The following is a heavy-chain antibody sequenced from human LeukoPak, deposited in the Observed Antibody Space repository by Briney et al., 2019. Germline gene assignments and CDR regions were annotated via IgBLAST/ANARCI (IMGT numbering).Heavy chain of an antibody. V-gene: IGHV3-23*01. CDR2: ISGSGGNT. J-gene: IGHJ6*02. Sequence: GGSLRLSCAASGLTFSSYAMSWVRQAPGKGLEWVSTISGSGGNTYYAASVKGRFTISRDNAKHSLYLQMNSLRAEDTAVYYCARAIVVVPAAIPGVGYYYGMDVWGQGTTVTVSS. D-gene: IGHD2-2*01. CDR1: GLTFSSYA. CDR3: ARAIVVVPAAIPGVGYYYGMDV.